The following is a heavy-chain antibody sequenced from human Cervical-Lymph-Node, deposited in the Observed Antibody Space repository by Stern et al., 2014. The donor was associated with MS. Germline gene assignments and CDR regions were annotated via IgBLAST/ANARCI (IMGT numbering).Heavy chain of an antibody. CDR3: ARSYGDYDWFDP. D-gene: IGHD4-17*01. J-gene: IGHJ5*02. CDR1: GYTFTSYA. Sequence: DQLVESGAEVKKPGASVKVSCKASGYTFTSYAMHWVRQAPGQRLEWMGWINAGNGNTKYSQKFQGRVTITRDTSASTAYMELSSLRSEDTAVYYCARSYGDYDWFDPWGQGTLVTVSS. V-gene: IGHV1-3*01. CDR2: INAGNGNT.